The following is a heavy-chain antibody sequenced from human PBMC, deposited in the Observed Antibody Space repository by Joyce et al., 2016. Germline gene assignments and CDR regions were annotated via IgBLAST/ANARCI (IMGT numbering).Heavy chain of an antibody. V-gene: IGHV1-69*01. CDR3: ASLDGTSGY. J-gene: IGHJ4*02. CDR1: GGSFSNNT. Sequence: QVQLVQSGAEVKKPGSSVRVSCKASGGSFSNNTTNWVRQAPGQGLEWMGGIIPDFGTANYAQKFQGRVTITADESTRTAYMELSSLRSDDTGVYYCASLDGTSGYWGQGTLVTVSS. D-gene: IGHD5-24*01. CDR2: IIPDFGTA.